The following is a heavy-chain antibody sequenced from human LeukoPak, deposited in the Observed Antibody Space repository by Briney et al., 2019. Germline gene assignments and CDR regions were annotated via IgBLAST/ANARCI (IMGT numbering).Heavy chain of an antibody. CDR2: IYSSGST. CDR3: ARHGQVWLMCLDV. CDR1: GGSMTSYY. J-gene: IGHJ6*04. V-gene: IGHV4-59*08. Sequence: SETLSLTCTVSGGSMTSYYWAWIRQPPGKGLEWIRYIYSSGSTNYNPSLESRVTMSVDTSKNQFSLKLTSVTAADTAMYYCARHGQVWLMCLDVWGKGATVTVSS. D-gene: IGHD5-18*01.